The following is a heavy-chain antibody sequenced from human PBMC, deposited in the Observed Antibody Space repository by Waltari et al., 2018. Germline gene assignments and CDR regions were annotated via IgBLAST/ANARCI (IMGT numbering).Heavy chain of an antibody. CDR2: TCYRSKWYN. V-gene: IGHV6-1*01. D-gene: IGHD1-26*01. J-gene: IGHJ4*02. CDR3: ARDQGDELFDY. CDR1: GASVSSTRAA. Sequence: QVPLQQSGPGLVKPSQTLSLTRAISGASVSSTRAACHWIRQSPSRGLEWLGRTCYRSKWYNDYAVSVKSRITINPDTSKNQFSMQLNSVTPEDTAVEYWARDQGDELFDYWGQGTLVIVSS.